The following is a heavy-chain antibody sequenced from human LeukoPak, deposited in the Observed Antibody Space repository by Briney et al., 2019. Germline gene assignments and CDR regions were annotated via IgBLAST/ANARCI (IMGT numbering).Heavy chain of an antibody. Sequence: ASVKVSCKASGGTFSSYAISWVRQAPGQGLEWMGGIIPIFGTANYAQKFQGRVTITADESTSTAYMELSSLRSEDTAVYYCASFSVVGGYYYYYMDVWGKGTTVTISS. D-gene: IGHD2-15*01. CDR3: ASFSVVGGYYYYYMDV. J-gene: IGHJ6*03. V-gene: IGHV1-69*13. CDR1: GGTFSSYA. CDR2: IIPIFGTA.